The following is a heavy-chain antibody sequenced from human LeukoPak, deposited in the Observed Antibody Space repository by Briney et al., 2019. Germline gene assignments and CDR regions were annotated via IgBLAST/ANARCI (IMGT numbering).Heavy chain of an antibody. J-gene: IGHJ4*02. V-gene: IGHV3-9*01. CDR2: ISWNCGSK. Sequence: SGVSLRLSCAASGFTFDDFARHWVRQAQGKGLEWVLGISWNCGSKGYADSVKGRFTISRDNAKNSLYLQMNSLRADDTALYYSAKAEYYYDSSGYYNAHKYYFDYWGQGTLVTVSS. CDR3: AKAEYYYDSSGYYNAHKYYFDY. CDR1: GFTFDDFA. D-gene: IGHD3-22*01.